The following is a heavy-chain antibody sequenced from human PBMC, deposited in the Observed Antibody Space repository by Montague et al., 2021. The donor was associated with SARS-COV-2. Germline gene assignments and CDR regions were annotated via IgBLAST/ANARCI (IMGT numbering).Heavy chain of an antibody. D-gene: IGHD3-22*01. J-gene: IGHJ3*02. CDR2: IYYSGST. Sequence: TLSLTCTVSGGSISSGGYYWSWIRQHPGKGLEWIGYIYYSGSTYYNPSLKSRVTISVDTSKNQFSLKPSSVTAADTAVYYCARVQGITMIEVVIGAFDIWGQGTMVTVSS. CDR3: ARVQGITMIEVVIGAFDI. CDR1: GGSISSGGYY. V-gene: IGHV4-31*03.